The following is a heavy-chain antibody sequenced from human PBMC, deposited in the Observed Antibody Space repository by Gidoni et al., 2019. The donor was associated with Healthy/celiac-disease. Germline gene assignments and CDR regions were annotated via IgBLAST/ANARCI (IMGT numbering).Heavy chain of an antibody. J-gene: IGHJ2*01. Sequence: QVQLQESGPGLVKPSETLSLTCTVSGGSLSRYYWSWIRQPPGKGLEWIWSIYYSGSTNYNPSLKSRVTISVDTSKNQFSLKLSSVTAADTAVYYCARGFPGSGWISSYWYFDLWGRGTLVTVSS. CDR2: IYYSGST. V-gene: IGHV4-59*01. CDR1: GGSLSRYY. D-gene: IGHD6-19*01. CDR3: ARGFPGSGWISSYWYFDL.